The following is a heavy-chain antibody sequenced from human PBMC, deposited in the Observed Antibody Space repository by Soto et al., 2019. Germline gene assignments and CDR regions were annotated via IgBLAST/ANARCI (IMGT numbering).Heavy chain of an antibody. CDR3: AREICTGGSCYRTFDY. V-gene: IGHV1-18*01. D-gene: IGHD2-15*01. CDR2: ISSYNVNT. J-gene: IGHJ4*02. Sequence: QVQLVQSGAEVKKPGASVKVSCKAAGYSFSTSGISWVRQAPGQGLEWVGWISSYNVNTNYAQKVQGRVTMTTDTSTSTAYMELRSLTSDATAVYYCAREICTGGSCYRTFDYWGQGTLVTVSS. CDR1: GYSFSTSG.